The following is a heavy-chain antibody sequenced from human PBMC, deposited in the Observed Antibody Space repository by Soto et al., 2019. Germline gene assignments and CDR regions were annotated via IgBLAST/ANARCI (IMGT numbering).Heavy chain of an antibody. CDR3: AKAKDYYDSSGYFS. Sequence: PGGSLRLSCAASGFTFSSYAMSWVRQAPGKGLEWVSAISGSGGSTYYADSVKGRFTISRDNSKNTLYLQMNSLRAEDTAVYYCAKAKDYYDSSGYFSWGQGTLVTVSS. V-gene: IGHV3-23*01. J-gene: IGHJ5*02. CDR1: GFTFSSYA. D-gene: IGHD3-22*01. CDR2: ISGSGGST.